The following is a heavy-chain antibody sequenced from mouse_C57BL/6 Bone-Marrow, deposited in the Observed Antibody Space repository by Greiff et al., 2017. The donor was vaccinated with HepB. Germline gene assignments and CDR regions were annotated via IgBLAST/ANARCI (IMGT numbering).Heavy chain of an antibody. CDR3: ARLGILAGFAY. CDR2: ISSGGSYT. D-gene: IGHD4-1*01. J-gene: IGHJ3*01. CDR1: GFTFSSYG. Sequence: EVKLVESGGDLVKPGGSLKLSCAASGFTFSSYGMSWVRQTPDKRLEWVATISSGGSYTYYPDSVKGRFTISRDNAKNTLYLQMSSLKSEDTAMYYCARLGILAGFAYWGQGTLVTVSA. V-gene: IGHV5-6*01.